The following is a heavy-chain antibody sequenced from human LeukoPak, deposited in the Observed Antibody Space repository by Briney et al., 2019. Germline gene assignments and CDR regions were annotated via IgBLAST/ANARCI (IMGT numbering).Heavy chain of an antibody. V-gene: IGHV5-51*01. CDR3: ARLLGLGYYYGSGDFDY. Sequence: GEPLKISCKGSGYSFTSYWIGWVRQMPGKGLEWMGIIYPGDSDTRYSPSFQGQVTISADKSISTAYLQWSSLKASDTVMYYCARLLGLGYYYGSGDFDYWGQGTLVTVSS. CDR1: GYSFTSYW. J-gene: IGHJ4*02. D-gene: IGHD3-10*01. CDR2: IYPGDSDT.